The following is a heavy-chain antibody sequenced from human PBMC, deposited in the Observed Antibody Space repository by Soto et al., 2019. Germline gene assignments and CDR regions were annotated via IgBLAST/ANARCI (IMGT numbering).Heavy chain of an antibody. D-gene: IGHD2-2*01. CDR3: ARGGSGPNIVVVPAAFDY. V-gene: IGHV3-53*01. CDR2: IYSGGST. J-gene: IGHJ4*02. CDR1: GFTVSSNY. Sequence: GESLKISCTASGFTVSSNYMSWVRQAPGKGLEWVSVIYSGGSTYYADSVKGRFTISRDNSKNTLYLQMNSLRAEDTAVYYCARGGSGPNIVVVPAAFDYWGQGTLVTVSS.